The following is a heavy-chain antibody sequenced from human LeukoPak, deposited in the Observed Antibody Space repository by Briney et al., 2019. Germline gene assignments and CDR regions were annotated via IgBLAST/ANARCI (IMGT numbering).Heavy chain of an antibody. CDR3: AAGISRLRFLEVTFDI. Sequence: GTSVKVSCKASGFTFTSSAMQWVRQARGQRLEWIGWIVVGSGNTNYAQKFQERVTITRDMSTSTAYMELSSLRSEDTAVYYCAAGISRLRFLEVTFDIWGQGTMVTVSS. CDR2: IVVGSGNT. D-gene: IGHD3-3*01. J-gene: IGHJ3*02. V-gene: IGHV1-58*02. CDR1: GFTFTSSA.